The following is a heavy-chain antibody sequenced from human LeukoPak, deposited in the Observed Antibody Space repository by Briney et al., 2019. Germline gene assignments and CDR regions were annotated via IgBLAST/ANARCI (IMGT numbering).Heavy chain of an antibody. CDR2: ISWNSGSI. D-gene: IGHD3-22*01. V-gene: IGHV3-9*01. J-gene: IGHJ4*02. CDR1: GFTFDDYA. Sequence: GRSLRLSCAASGFTFDDYAMHWVRQAPGKGLERVSGISWNSGSIGYADSVKGRFTISRDNAKNSLYLQMNSLRAEDTALYYCAKDISYYDSSGLQNWGQGTLVTVSS. CDR3: AKDISYYDSSGLQN.